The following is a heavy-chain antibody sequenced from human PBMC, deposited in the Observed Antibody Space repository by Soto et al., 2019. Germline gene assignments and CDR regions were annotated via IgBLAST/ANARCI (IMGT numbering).Heavy chain of an antibody. Sequence: PGGSLRLSCTFSGFTSDDYDYALTWVRQAPGKGLQWLGLIRGSTYGGTTEYAASVKGRFTISRDDSKGIAYLQMNSLKTEDTAVYYCSRDGDFYGLDVWGQGTTVTVSS. V-gene: IGHV3-49*04. CDR1: GFTSDDYDYA. J-gene: IGHJ6*02. D-gene: IGHD3-3*01. CDR2: IRGSTYGGTT. CDR3: SRDGDFYGLDV.